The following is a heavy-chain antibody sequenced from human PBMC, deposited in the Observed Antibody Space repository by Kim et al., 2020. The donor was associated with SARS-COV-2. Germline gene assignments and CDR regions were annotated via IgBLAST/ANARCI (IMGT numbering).Heavy chain of an antibody. CDR3: AREDGGSYGFCAFDI. J-gene: IGHJ3*02. Sequence: GGSLRLSCAASGFTFSDYYMSWIRQAPGKGLEWVSYISSSSSYTNYADSVKGRFTISRDNAKNSLYLQMNSLRAEDTAVYYCAREDGGSYGFCAFDIWGQGTMVTVSS. CDR1: GFTFSDYY. D-gene: IGHD1-26*01. V-gene: IGHV3-11*06. CDR2: ISSSSSYT.